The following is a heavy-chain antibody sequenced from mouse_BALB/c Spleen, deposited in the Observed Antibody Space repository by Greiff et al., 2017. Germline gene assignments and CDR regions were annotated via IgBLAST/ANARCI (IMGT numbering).Heavy chain of an antibody. Sequence: VQLQQSGPGLVAPSQSLSITCTVSGFSLTGYGVNWVRQPPGKGLEWLGMIWGDGSTDYNSALKSRLSISKDNSKSQVFLKMNSLQTDDTARYYCAKGGNYEDYAMDYWGRGTSVTVSS. CDR1: GFSLTGYG. CDR3: AKGGNYEDYAMDY. V-gene: IGHV2-6-7*01. CDR2: IWGDGST. J-gene: IGHJ4*01. D-gene: IGHD2-1*01.